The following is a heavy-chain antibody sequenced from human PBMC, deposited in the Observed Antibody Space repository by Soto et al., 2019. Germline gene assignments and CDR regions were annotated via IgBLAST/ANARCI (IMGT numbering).Heavy chain of an antibody. CDR1: GGTFSSYA. J-gene: IGHJ6*02. D-gene: IGHD3-3*01. CDR3: AKTGGPSTYYDFWSGPLGMDV. V-gene: IGHV1-69*13. Sequence: ASVKVSCKASGGTFSSYAISWVRQAPGQGLEWMGGIIPIFGTANYAQKFQGRVTITADESTSTAYMELSSLRSEDTDVYYCAKTGGPSTYYDFWSGPLGMDVWGQGTTVTVSS. CDR2: IIPIFGTA.